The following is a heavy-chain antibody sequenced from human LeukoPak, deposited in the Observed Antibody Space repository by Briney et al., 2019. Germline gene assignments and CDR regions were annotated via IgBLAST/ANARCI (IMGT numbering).Heavy chain of an antibody. CDR2: IKQDGSEK. Sequence: GGSLRLSCAVSGFTFTSYWMSWVRQAPRKGLEWVANIKQDGSEKYYVDSVKGRFTISRDNAKNSLDLQMNSLRVEDTAVYYCAKGLRWNDYWGQGTLVTVSS. D-gene: IGHD4-23*01. CDR3: AKGLRWNDY. J-gene: IGHJ4*02. V-gene: IGHV3-7*01. CDR1: GFTFTSYW.